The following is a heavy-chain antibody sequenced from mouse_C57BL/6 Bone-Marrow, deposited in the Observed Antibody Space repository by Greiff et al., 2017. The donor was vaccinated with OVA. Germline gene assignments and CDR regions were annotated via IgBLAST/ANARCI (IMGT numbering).Heavy chain of an antibody. CDR3: ARIRVVASPYAMDY. CDR1: GYAFSSYW. CDR2: IYPGDGDT. V-gene: IGHV1-80*01. J-gene: IGHJ4*01. Sequence: QVQLKESGAELVKPGASVKISCKASGYAFSSYWMNWVKQRPGKGLEWIGQIYPGDGDTNYNGKFKGKATLTADKSSSTAYMQLSSLTSEDSAVYFCARIRVVASPYAMDYWGQGTSVTVSS. D-gene: IGHD1-1*01.